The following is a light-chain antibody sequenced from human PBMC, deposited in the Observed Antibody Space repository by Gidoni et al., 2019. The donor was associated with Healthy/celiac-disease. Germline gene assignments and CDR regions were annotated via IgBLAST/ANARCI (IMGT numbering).Light chain of an antibody. J-gene: IGKJ2*01. CDR2: GAS. Sequence: IVLTQSPGTLSLSPRERATLSCRASQSVSSSYLAWYQQKPGQAPRLLIYGASSRATGIPDRFSGSGSGTDFTLTISRLEPEDFAVYYCQQYGSSPRTFGQGTKLEIK. CDR1: QSVSSSY. V-gene: IGKV3-20*01. CDR3: QQYGSSPRT.